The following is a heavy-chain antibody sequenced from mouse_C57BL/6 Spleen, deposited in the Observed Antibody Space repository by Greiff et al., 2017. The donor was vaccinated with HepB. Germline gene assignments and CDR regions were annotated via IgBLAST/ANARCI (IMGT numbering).Heavy chain of an antibody. J-gene: IGHJ2*01. Sequence: VQLQQPGAELVKPGASVKLSCKASGYTFTSYWMQWVKQRSGQGLEWIGEIDPSDSYTNYNQKFKGKATLTVDTSSSTAYMQLSSLTSEDSAVYYCARRGYGNYLYYFDYWGQGTTLTVSS. CDR1: GYTFTSYW. CDR3: ARRGYGNYLYYFDY. CDR2: IDPSDSYT. D-gene: IGHD2-1*01. V-gene: IGHV1-50*01.